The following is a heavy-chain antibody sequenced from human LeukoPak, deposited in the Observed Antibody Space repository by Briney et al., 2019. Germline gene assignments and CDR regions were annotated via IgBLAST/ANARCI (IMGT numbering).Heavy chain of an antibody. Sequence: SETLSLTCAVYGVSFSGYYWSWLRQPPGKGLEWIGEINHSGSTNYNPSLKSRVTISVDTSKNQFSLKLSSVTAADTAVYYCARGLDGSGSYGPLPDYWGQGTLVTVSS. CDR3: ARGLDGSGSYGPLPDY. CDR2: INHSGST. V-gene: IGHV4-34*01. CDR1: GVSFSGYY. D-gene: IGHD3-10*01. J-gene: IGHJ4*02.